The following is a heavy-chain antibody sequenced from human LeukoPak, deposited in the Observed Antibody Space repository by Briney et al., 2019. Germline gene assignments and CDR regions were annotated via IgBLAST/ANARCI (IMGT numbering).Heavy chain of an antibody. CDR2: ISSSSSYI. V-gene: IGHV3-21*01. CDR3: ARGGGYSYGSFDY. J-gene: IGHJ4*02. Sequence: TGGSLRLSCAASGFTFSSYGMNWVRQAPGKGLEWVSFISSSSSYIYYADSVKGRFTISRDNAKNTLYLQMNSLRAEDTAVYYCARGGGYSYGSFDYWGQGTLVTVSS. CDR1: GFTFSSYG. D-gene: IGHD5-18*01.